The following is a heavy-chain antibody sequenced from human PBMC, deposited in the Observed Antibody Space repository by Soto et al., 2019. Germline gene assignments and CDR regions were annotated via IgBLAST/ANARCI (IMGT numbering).Heavy chain of an antibody. CDR1: GFTFSSYS. D-gene: IGHD3-22*01. J-gene: IGHJ4*02. CDR3: ARDLVDSSGYYSPFED. CDR2: ISSSSSYI. Sequence: GGSLRLSCAASGFTFSSYSMNWVRQAPGKGLEWVSSISSSSSYIYYADSVKGRFTISRDNAKNSLYLQMNSLRAEDTAVYYCARDLVDSSGYYSPFEDWCQGTLVTVSS. V-gene: IGHV3-21*01.